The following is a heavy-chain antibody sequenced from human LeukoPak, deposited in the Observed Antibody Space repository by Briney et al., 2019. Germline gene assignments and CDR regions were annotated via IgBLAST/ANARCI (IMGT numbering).Heavy chain of an antibody. CDR2: ISSSSSTI. V-gene: IGHV3-48*02. CDR1: GFTFSSYS. Sequence: GGSLRLSCAASGFTFSSYSMNWVRQAPGKGLEWLSYISSSSSTIYYADSVEGRFTIPRDNAKNSPYLQMNSLRDEDTAVYYCARPGYSYGFDYWGQGTLVTVSS. D-gene: IGHD5-18*01. CDR3: ARPGYSYGFDY. J-gene: IGHJ4*02.